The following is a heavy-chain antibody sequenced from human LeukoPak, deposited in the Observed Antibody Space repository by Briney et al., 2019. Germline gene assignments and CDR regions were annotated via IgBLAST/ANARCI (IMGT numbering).Heavy chain of an antibody. Sequence: SETLSLTCTVSGYSISSGSYWGWLRQPPGKGLEWIGTIYHSGTTYYNPSLKSRVTMSVDTSKNQFSLKLGSVTAADTAVYYCATWDNWNYHFQHWGQGTLVTVSS. J-gene: IGHJ1*01. D-gene: IGHD1-7*01. V-gene: IGHV4-38-2*02. CDR1: GYSISSGSY. CDR3: ATWDNWNYHFQH. CDR2: IYHSGTT.